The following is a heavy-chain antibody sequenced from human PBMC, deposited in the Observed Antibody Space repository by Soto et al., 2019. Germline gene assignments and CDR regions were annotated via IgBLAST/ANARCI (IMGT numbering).Heavy chain of an antibody. V-gene: IGHV3-23*01. CDR3: AADLYSSSLNWFDP. Sequence: GGSLRLSCAASGFTFSSYAMSWVRQAPGKGLEWVSAISGSGGSTYYADSVKGRFTISRDNSKNTLYLQMNSLRAEDTAVYYCAADLYSSSLNWFDPWGQGTLVTVSS. D-gene: IGHD6-13*01. CDR2: ISGSGGST. J-gene: IGHJ5*02. CDR1: GFTFSSYA.